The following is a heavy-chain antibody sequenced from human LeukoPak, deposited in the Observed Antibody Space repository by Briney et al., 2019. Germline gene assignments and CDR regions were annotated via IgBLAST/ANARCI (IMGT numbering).Heavy chain of an antibody. CDR1: GGTFTSYA. CDR3: AREFSGADGDFWSGYYEVYFDY. Sequence: AAGKVSCKAAGGTFTSYAISWVRQAPGQGLEWMGGIIPIFGTANYAQKFQGRVTITADESTSTAYMELRSLRSEDTAVYYCAREFSGADGDFWSGYYEVYFDYWGQGTLVTVSS. V-gene: IGHV1-69*13. D-gene: IGHD3-3*01. J-gene: IGHJ4*02. CDR2: IIPIFGTA.